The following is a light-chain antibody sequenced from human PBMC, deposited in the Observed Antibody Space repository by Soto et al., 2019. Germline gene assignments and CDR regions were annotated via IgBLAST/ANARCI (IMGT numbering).Light chain of an antibody. V-gene: IGKV3-11*01. CDR3: QQRSNWPLT. CDR1: QSISSQ. J-gene: IGKJ4*01. CDR2: DAS. Sequence: EIVLTQSPATLSLSPGERATLSCRASQSISSQLAWDQQKPGQAPRLLIHDASNRATGIPARFSGSGSSTDFTLTISSLEPEDFAVYFCQQRSNWPLTFGGGTKVEIK.